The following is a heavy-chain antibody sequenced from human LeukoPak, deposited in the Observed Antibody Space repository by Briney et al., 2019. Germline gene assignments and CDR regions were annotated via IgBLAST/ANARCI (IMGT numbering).Heavy chain of an antibody. Sequence: TLSLTCTVSGGSISSGSYYWSWIRQPAGKGLEWIGRIYTSGSTNYNPSLKSRVTISVDTSKNQFSPKLSSVTAADTAVYYCARAGYSSGWYGFDYWGQGTLVTVSS. J-gene: IGHJ4*02. CDR3: ARAGYSSGWYGFDY. D-gene: IGHD6-19*01. CDR2: IYTSGST. CDR1: GGSISSGSYY. V-gene: IGHV4-61*02.